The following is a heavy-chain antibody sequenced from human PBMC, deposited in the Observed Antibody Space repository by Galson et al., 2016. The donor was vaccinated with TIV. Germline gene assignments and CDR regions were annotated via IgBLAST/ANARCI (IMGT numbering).Heavy chain of an antibody. CDR3: ARDKYCSSTTCSTHYCGGGSCSGWFDP. CDR1: GFTFSSYW. D-gene: IGHD2-2*02. V-gene: IGHV4-34*01. J-gene: IGHJ5*02. Sequence: LRLSCAASGFTFSSYWMSWVRQSPGKGLEWIGEINHSGSTNYNPSLKSRVSISGDTSKNHFSLKLSSVTAADTAVYYCARDKYCSSTTCSTHYCGGGSCSGWFDPWGQGTLVTVSS. CDR2: INHSGST.